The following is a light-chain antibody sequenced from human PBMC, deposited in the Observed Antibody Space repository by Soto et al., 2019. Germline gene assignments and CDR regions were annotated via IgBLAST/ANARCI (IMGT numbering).Light chain of an antibody. CDR2: GAY. CDR1: QSVSSSY. V-gene: IGKV3-20*01. J-gene: IGKJ1*01. Sequence: VLTQAPGTPSFSPGERATLSCRASQSVSSSYLAWYQQKPGQAHRLLISGAYTRAAGIQARFSGSGSGTDFTLTIRRLEPEDFAVYYCKQYGSLSWTFGQGTKVDIK. CDR3: KQYGSLSWT.